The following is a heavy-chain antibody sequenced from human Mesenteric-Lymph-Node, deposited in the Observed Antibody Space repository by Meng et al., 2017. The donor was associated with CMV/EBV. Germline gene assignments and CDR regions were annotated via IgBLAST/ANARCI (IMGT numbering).Heavy chain of an antibody. D-gene: IGHD2-2*01. CDR2: IGSFNNYK. J-gene: IGHJ4*02. CDR1: GFTFSIYS. CDR3: VRVPLTPTAIEGAFDY. Sequence: GGSLRPSCAASGFTFSIYSIAWVRQAPGKGLEWVSSIGSFNNYKYYADSVQGRFTISRDDAENSLFLQMNSLRAEDTAVYYCVRVPLTPTAIEGAFDYWGQGTLVTVSS. V-gene: IGHV3-21*01.